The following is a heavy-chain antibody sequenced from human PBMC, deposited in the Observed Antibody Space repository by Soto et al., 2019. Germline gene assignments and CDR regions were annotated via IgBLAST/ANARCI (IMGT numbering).Heavy chain of an antibody. CDR2: IYYTGST. J-gene: IGHJ4*02. D-gene: IGHD3-22*01. V-gene: IGHV4-39*02. CDR3: ARDRPPNYYASTGYYLGN. Sequence: SETLSLTCTVSGVSISSSNYHWGWIRQPPGKGLEWIGSIYYTGSTHYNPSLKSRVTVSADTSKNQFSLRLSSVIAADTAVYYCARDRPPNYYASTGYYLGNWGQGTLVTVSS. CDR1: GVSISSSNYH.